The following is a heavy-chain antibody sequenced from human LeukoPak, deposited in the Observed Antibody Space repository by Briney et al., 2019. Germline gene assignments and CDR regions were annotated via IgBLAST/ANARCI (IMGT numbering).Heavy chain of an antibody. V-gene: IGHV3-7*01. D-gene: IGHD6-6*01. CDR3: ASGQLLGDY. Sequence: PGRSLRLSCAASGFTFSSYWMSWVRQAPGKGLEWVANIKQDGSEKYYVDSVKGRFTIFRDNAKNSLYLQMNSLRAEDTAVYYCASGQLLGDYWGQGTLVTVSS. CDR2: IKQDGSEK. CDR1: GFTFSSYW. J-gene: IGHJ4*02.